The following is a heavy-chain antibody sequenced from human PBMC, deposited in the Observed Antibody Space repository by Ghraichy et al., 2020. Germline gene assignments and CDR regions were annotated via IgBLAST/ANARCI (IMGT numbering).Heavy chain of an antibody. CDR1: GFTFSGYS. CDR3: ARGSRVVRFYYYDGMDV. D-gene: IGHD4-23*01. J-gene: IGHJ6*02. CDR2: ITSSGRNI. Sequence: GESLNISCVGSGFTFSGYSMNWVRQSPGKGLEWVSYITSSGRNIFYADSVKGRFTISRDNAQNSLYLQMNSLRDEDTAVYYCARGSRVVRFYYYDGMDVWGHGTTVTVSS. V-gene: IGHV3-48*02.